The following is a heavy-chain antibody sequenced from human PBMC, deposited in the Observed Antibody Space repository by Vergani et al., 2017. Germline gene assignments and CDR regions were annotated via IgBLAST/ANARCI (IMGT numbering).Heavy chain of an antibody. Sequence: QEQLQESGPGLVKPSETLSLTCTVAGGSISSYYWSWIRQPPGKGLEWIGYIYYSGSTNYNPSLKSRVTISVDTSKNQFSLKLSAVTAADTAVYYCARDYGYYYDSSGYLPGRDWGQGTLVTVSS. V-gene: IGHV4-59*01. CDR3: ARDYGYYYDSSGYLPGRD. CDR2: IYYSGST. CDR1: GGSISSYY. J-gene: IGHJ4*02. D-gene: IGHD3-22*01.